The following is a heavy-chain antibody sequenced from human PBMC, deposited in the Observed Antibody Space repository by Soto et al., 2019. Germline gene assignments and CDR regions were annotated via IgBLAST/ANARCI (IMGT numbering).Heavy chain of an antibody. V-gene: IGHV3-30*18. Sequence: AGGSLRLSCAASGFTFSSYGMHWVRQAPGKGLEWVAVISYDGSNKYYADSVKGRFTISRDNSKNTLYLQMNSLRAEDTAVYYCAKDEETWSSTWYLGYWGQGTLVTVSS. J-gene: IGHJ4*02. CDR3: AKDEETWSSTWYLGY. CDR2: ISYDGSNK. CDR1: GFTFSSYG. D-gene: IGHD6-13*01.